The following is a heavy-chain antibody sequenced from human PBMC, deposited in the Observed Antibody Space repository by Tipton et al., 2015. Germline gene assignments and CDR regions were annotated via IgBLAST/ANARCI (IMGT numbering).Heavy chain of an antibody. V-gene: IGHV4-59*01. D-gene: IGHD7-27*01. Sequence: TLSLTCTVSGGSISSEYWSWIRQPPGKGLEWIGYVFYTGSTYYNPSLESRVTISADTFENQFSLKLSSVTAADTAVYYCARDRPGANSSDYWGQGTLVTVSS. J-gene: IGHJ4*02. CDR2: VFYTGST. CDR3: ARDRPGANSSDY. CDR1: GGSISSEY.